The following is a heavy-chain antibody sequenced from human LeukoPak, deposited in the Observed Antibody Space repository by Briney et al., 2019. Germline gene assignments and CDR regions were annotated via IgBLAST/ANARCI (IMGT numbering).Heavy chain of an antibody. CDR2: INHSGST. CDR3: AREVDSGTYYNY. D-gene: IGHD3-10*01. Sequence: SETLSLTCAVYGGSFSGYYWSWIRQPPGKGLEWIGEINHSGSTNYNPSLKGRVTISVDTSKNQFSLKLSSVTAADTAVYYCAREVDSGTYYNYWGQGILVTVSS. V-gene: IGHV4-34*01. CDR1: GGSFSGYY. J-gene: IGHJ4*02.